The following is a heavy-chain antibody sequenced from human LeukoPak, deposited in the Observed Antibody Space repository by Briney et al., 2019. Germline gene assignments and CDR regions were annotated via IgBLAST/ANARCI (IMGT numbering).Heavy chain of an antibody. CDR1: GGSISSYY. CDR2: VYYGGST. J-gene: IGHJ6*03. CDR3: ARGGYSSSWNNALIYYYYYMDV. V-gene: IGHV4-59*01. D-gene: IGHD6-13*01. Sequence: PSETLSLTCTVSGGSISSYYWSWIRQPPGKGLEWIGYVYYGGSTNYNPSLKSRVTISVDTSKNQSSLKLSSVTAADTAVYYCARGGYSSSWNNALIYYYYYMDVWGKGTTVTVSS.